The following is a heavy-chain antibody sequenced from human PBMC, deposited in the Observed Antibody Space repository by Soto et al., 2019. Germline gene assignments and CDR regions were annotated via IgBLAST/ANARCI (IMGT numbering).Heavy chain of an antibody. CDR3: ARGGAYYDYVFSAVDV. Sequence: ASVKVSCKASGYTFTGYYMHWVRQAPGQGLEWMGWINPNSGGTNYAQKFQSWVTMTRDTSISTAYMELSRLRSDDTAVYYCARGGAYYDYVFSAVDVWGQGTTVTVSS. D-gene: IGHD3-16*01. J-gene: IGHJ6*02. V-gene: IGHV1-2*04. CDR2: INPNSGGT. CDR1: GYTFTGYY.